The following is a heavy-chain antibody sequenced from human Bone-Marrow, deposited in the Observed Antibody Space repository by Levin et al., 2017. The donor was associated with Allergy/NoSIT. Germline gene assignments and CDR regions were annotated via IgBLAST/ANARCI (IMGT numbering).Heavy chain of an antibody. CDR2: IYYSGST. V-gene: IGHV4-39*01. D-gene: IGHD3-22*01. CDR1: GGSISSSSYY. CDR3: AGHYYDSSGYGSFDY. J-gene: IGHJ4*02. Sequence: SETLSLTCTVSGGSISSSSYYWGWIRQPPGKGLEWIGSIYYSGSTYYNPSLKSRVTISVDTSKHQFSLKLSSVTAADTAVYYCAGHYYDSSGYGSFDYWGQGTLVTVSS.